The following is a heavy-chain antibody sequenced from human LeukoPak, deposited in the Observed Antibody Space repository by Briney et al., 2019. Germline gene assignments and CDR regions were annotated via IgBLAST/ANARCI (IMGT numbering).Heavy chain of an antibody. J-gene: IGHJ4*02. CDR3: ARGGNRLGVDY. CDR1: GGSISSYY. CDR2: IYYSGST. Sequence: PSETLSLTCTVSGGSISSYYWSWIRQPPGKGLEWIGYIYYSGSTNYIPSLKSRVTISVDTSKNQFSLKLSFVTAAGTAVYYCARGGNRLGVDYWGQGTLVTVSS. V-gene: IGHV4-59*01. D-gene: IGHD1-14*01.